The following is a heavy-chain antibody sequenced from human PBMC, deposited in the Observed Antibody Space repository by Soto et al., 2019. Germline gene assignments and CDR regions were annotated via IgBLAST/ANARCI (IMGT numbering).Heavy chain of an antibody. V-gene: IGHV3-21*01. Sequence: GGSLRLSRAASGFTFSSYSMNWVRQAPGKGLEWVSSISSSSSYIYYADSVKGRFTISRDNAKNSLYLQMNSLRAEDTAVHYCARDRDYYDSSGSQEGAFDIWGQGTMVTVSS. CDR2: ISSSSSYI. CDR3: ARDRDYYDSSGSQEGAFDI. D-gene: IGHD3-22*01. CDR1: GFTFSSYS. J-gene: IGHJ3*02.